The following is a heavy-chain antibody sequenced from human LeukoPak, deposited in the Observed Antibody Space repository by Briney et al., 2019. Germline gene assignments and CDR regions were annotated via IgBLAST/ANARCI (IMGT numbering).Heavy chain of an antibody. Sequence: SETLSLTCTVSGGSISSPSYYWGWIRQPPGNGLEWIGSIYYSGGTYYNPSLKSRVTISVDTSKSQFSLKLNSVTAADTAVYYCARVLRVAAMPYYFDYWGQGTLVTVSS. CDR2: IYYSGGT. CDR3: ARVLRVAAMPYYFDY. J-gene: IGHJ4*02. CDR1: GGSISSPSYY. V-gene: IGHV4-39*07. D-gene: IGHD2-2*01.